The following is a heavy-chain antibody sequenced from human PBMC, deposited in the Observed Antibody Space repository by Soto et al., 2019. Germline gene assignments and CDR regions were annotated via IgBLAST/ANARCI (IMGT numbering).Heavy chain of an antibody. D-gene: IGHD3-22*01. CDR2: INAGNGNT. CDR3: ARGDYYDIHDY. Sequence: GASVKVSCKASGYTFTSYGISWVRQAPGQRLEWMGWINAGNGNTKYSQKFQGRVTITRDTSASTAYMELSSLRSEDTAVYYCARGDYYDIHDYWGQGTLVTVSS. V-gene: IGHV1-3*01. CDR1: GYTFTSYG. J-gene: IGHJ4*02.